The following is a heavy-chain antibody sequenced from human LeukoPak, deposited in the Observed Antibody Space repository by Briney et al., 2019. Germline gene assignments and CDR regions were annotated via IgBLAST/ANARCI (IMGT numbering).Heavy chain of an antibody. CDR2: INPSGGST. V-gene: IGHV1-46*01. Sequence: GASVKVSCKASGYTFTGYYMHWVRQAPGQGLEWMGIINPSGGSTSYAQKFQSRVTMTRDTSTSTVYMELSSLRSEDTAVYYCARVGFIAVAGPPDSWFDPWGQGTLVTVSS. CDR3: ARVGFIAVAGPPDSWFDP. J-gene: IGHJ5*02. D-gene: IGHD6-19*01. CDR1: GYTFTGYY.